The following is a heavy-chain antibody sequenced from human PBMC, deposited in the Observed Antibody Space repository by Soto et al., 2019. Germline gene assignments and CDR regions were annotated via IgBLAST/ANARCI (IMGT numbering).Heavy chain of an antibody. CDR2: IKSDGSST. Sequence: GGSLRLSCAASGFTFSTYWMHWVRQAPGKGLVWVSRIKSDGSSTIYADSVKGRFTISRDNAKDTLYLQMNSLRAEDTAVYYCTRGPSSGSGAVKAHDYWGQGTLVTVSS. CDR1: GFTFSTYW. D-gene: IGHD6-25*01. J-gene: IGHJ4*02. CDR3: TRGPSSGSGAVKAHDY. V-gene: IGHV3-74*01.